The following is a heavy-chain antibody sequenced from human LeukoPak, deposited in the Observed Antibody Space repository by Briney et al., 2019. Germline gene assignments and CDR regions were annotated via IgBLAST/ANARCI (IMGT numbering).Heavy chain of an antibody. CDR2: ISSSSSYV. D-gene: IGHD1-7*01. J-gene: IGHJ4*02. V-gene: IGHV3-21*01. CDR3: ASRITGTTPNSGY. CDR1: GFTFSSYS. Sequence: GGSLRLSCAASGFTFSSYSMNWVRQAPGKGLEWVSSISSSSSYVYYADSVKGRFTISRDNAKNSLYLQMNSLRAEDTAVYYCASRITGTTPNSGYWGQGTLVTVSS.